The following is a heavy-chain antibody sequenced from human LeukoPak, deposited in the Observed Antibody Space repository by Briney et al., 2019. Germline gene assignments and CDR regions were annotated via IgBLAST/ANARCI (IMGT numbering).Heavy chain of an antibody. CDR2: INPNSGGT. CDR3: ARGANWAFDI. Sequence: ASVKVSCKASGFTFTAYYLYWVRQAPGQGLEWMGWINPNSGGTSYAQRFQGRVTMTRDTSVSTAYMELSRLRSDDTAVYYCARGANWAFDIWGQGTMVTVSS. D-gene: IGHD2-8*01. CDR1: GFTFTAYY. V-gene: IGHV1-2*02. J-gene: IGHJ3*02.